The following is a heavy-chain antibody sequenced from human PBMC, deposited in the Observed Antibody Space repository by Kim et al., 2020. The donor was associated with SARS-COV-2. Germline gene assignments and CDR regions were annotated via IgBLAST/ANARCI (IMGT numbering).Heavy chain of an antibody. CDR3: AREGPEGEPADRQFMDV. D-gene: IGHD2-2*01. CDR1: GYTFTSYG. CDR2: ISAYNGNT. V-gene: IGHV1-18*01. J-gene: IGHJ6*03. Sequence: ASVKVSCKASGYTFTSYGISWVRQAPGQGLEWMGWISAYNGNTNYAQKLQGRVTMTTDTSTSTAYMELRSLRSDDTAVYYCAREGPEGEPADRQFMDVWGKGTTVTVSS.